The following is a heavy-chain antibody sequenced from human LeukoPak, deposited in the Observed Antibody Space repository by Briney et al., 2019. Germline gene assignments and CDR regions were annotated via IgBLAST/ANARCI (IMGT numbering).Heavy chain of an antibody. CDR3: ARLRRGFDISGYYAFDN. J-gene: IGHJ3*02. CDR2: ICYSGST. CDR1: GGSISSYY. V-gene: IGHV4-59*01. D-gene: IGHD3-22*01. Sequence: SETLSLTCTVSGGSISSYYWSWIRQPPGKGLEWIGYICYSGSTNYNPSLRSRVTISVDTSKNQFSLKLTSVTAADTAVYYCARLRRGFDISGYYAFDNWGQGTMVTVSS.